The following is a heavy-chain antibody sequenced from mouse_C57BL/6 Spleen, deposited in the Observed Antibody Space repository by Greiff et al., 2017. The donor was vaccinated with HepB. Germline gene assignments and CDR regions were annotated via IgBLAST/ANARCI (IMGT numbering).Heavy chain of an antibody. CDR3: AREDDGYPIYYAMDY. D-gene: IGHD2-3*01. Sequence: VQLQQSGPELVKPGASVKISCKASGYAFSSSWMNWVKQRPGKGLEWIGRIYPGDGDTNYNGKFKGKATLTADKSSSTAYMQLSSLTSEDSAVYFCAREDDGYPIYYAMDYWGQGTSVTVSS. J-gene: IGHJ4*01. V-gene: IGHV1-82*01. CDR2: IYPGDGDT. CDR1: GYAFSSSW.